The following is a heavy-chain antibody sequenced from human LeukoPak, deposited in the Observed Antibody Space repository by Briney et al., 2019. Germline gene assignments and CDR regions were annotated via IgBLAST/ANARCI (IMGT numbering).Heavy chain of an antibody. CDR2: IYYSGST. CDR3: AYCSSTSCKGAFDI. Sequence: SETLSLTCTVSGGSISSSSYYWGWIRQPPGKGLEWIGSIYYSGSTYYNPSLKSRVTISVDTSKNQFSLKLSSVTAADTAVYYCAYCSSTSCKGAFDIWGQGTMVTVSS. CDR1: GGSISSSSYY. J-gene: IGHJ3*02. D-gene: IGHD2-2*01. V-gene: IGHV4-39*01.